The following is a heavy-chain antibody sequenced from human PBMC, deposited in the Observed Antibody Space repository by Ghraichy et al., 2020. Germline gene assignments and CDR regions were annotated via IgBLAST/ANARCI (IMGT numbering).Heavy chain of an antibody. J-gene: IGHJ6*02. Sequence: SETLSLTCAVSGGSFTGPYWSWIRHSPGKGLEWIGEIIHSGVTNSNPSLKSRVTLSIDTSKSQFSLKLTSVTAADTAVYYCARGAVGYCTSTTCHRYYYGMDVWGQGTTVTVS. CDR3: ARGAVGYCTSTTCHRYYYGMDV. CDR1: GGSFTGPY. D-gene: IGHD2-2*01. V-gene: IGHV4-34*01. CDR2: IIHSGVT.